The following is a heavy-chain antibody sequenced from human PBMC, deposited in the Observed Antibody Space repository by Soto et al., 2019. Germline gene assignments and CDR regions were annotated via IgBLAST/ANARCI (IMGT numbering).Heavy chain of an antibody. V-gene: IGHV1-69*05. Sequence: QVQLVQSGAEVKKPGSSVKVSCKASGGTFSSYAISWVRQAPGQGLEWMGGIIPIFGTANYAQKFQGRVTITXXEXTXXAYMELSSLRAEDTAVYYCARGQSGLRNDVEWFDPWGQGTLVTVSS. D-gene: IGHD1-1*01. J-gene: IGHJ5*02. CDR3: ARGQSGLRNDVEWFDP. CDR2: IIPIFGTA. CDR1: GGTFSSYA.